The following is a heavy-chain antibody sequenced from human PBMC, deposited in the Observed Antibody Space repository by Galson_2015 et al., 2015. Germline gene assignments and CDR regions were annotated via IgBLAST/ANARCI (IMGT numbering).Heavy chain of an antibody. CDR3: AGGGMYSEFWSAYCSNYFDF. J-gene: IGHJ4*02. D-gene: IGHD3-3*01. Sequence: LRLSCATSGFTFSSYYMNWFRRAPGKRLEGVSYISISSCTIYYADSVKGRFTISRDNAKNSLYLQMNSLRDEDTAVYYCAGGGMYSEFWSAYCSNYFDFWGQGTLVTVSS. CDR1: GFTFSSYY. V-gene: IGHV3-48*02. CDR2: ISISSCTI.